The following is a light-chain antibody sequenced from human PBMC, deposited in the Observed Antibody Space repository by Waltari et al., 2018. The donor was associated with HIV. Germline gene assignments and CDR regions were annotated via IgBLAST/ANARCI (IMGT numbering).Light chain of an antibody. J-gene: IGLJ3*02. Sequence: SYELAQPPSVSVSSGQTASISCSGNNLGNQYVSWYQQRSGQSPLLVLYQDTKRPSGVPERFSGSNSGNTATLTINETQPLDEDEYSCQTWDSGTIVFGGGTKLSVL. CDR3: QTWDSGTIV. CDR2: QDT. V-gene: IGLV3-1*01. CDR1: NLGNQY.